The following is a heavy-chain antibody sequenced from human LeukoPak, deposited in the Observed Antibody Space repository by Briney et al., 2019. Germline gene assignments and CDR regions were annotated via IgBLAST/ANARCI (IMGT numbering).Heavy chain of an antibody. CDR1: GGTFSSYA. J-gene: IGHJ4*02. CDR2: IIPILGIA. CDR3: ARWVRSSSGWYEDY. D-gene: IGHD6-19*01. Sequence: ASVKVSCKASGGTFSSYAISWVRQAPGQGLEWMGRIIPILGIANYAQKFQGRVTITADKSTSTAYMELSSLRSEDTAVYYCARWVRSSSGWYEDYWGQGTLVTVSS. V-gene: IGHV1-69*04.